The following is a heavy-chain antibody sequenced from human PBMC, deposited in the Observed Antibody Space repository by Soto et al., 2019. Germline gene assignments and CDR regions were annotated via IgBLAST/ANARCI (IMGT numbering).Heavy chain of an antibody. CDR2: IIPLLTTS. J-gene: IGHJ4*02. Sequence: QVQLEQSGAEVKKPGSSVRVSCKASGGPFSNDIITWVRQAPGQGLEWMGRIIPLLTTSTYAQKFQGRLTITADRSTGTAYMDLKNLTSADTAVYYCXXXXXXXXXXXXXXXIDYWGQGTRITVSS. CDR1: GGPFSNDI. V-gene: IGHV1-69*08. CDR3: XXXXXXXXXXXXXXXIDY.